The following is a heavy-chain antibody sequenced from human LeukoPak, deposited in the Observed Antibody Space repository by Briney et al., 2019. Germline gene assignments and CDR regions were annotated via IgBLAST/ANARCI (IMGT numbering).Heavy chain of an antibody. CDR1: GGSISSSSYC. D-gene: IGHD2-2*01. CDR2: IYYSGST. J-gene: IGHJ2*01. V-gene: IGHV4-39*07. Sequence: SETRSLTCTVSGGSISSSSYCWGWIRQPPGKGLEWIGSIYYSGSTYYNPSLKSRVTISIDTSKNQFSLKLSSVTAADTAVYYCARVYYANSYDYWFFDLWGRGTLVTVSS. CDR3: ARVYYANSYDYWFFDL.